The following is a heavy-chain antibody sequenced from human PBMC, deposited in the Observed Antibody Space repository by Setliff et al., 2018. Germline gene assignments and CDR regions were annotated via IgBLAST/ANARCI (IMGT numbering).Heavy chain of an antibody. CDR2: IDWVDDK. CDR3: ARISASSSHFDY. J-gene: IGHJ4*02. CDR1: GFSLNTSGMR. Sequence: PSQTLTLTCTFSGFSLNTSGMRVSWIRQPPGKALEWLARIDWVDDKFYSTSLKTRLTISKDTSKKQVVLTMTNMDPVDTATYYCARISASSSHFDYWGPGTLVTVSS. D-gene: IGHD6-13*01. V-gene: IGHV2-70*04.